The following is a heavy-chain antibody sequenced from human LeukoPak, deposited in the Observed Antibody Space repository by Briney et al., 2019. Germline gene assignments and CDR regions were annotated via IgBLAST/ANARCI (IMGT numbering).Heavy chain of an antibody. D-gene: IGHD2-21*02. V-gene: IGHV3-23*01. CDR1: GFTFSSYA. CDR2: ISDSGGST. CDR3: AKDPPYCGGDCYWAFFDY. J-gene: IGHJ4*02. Sequence: GGSLRLSCAASGFTFSSYAMSWVRQAPRKGLEWVSAISDSGGSTYYADSVKGRFTISRDNSKNTLYLQMNSLRAEDTAVYYCAKDPPYCGGDCYWAFFDYWGQGTLVTVSS.